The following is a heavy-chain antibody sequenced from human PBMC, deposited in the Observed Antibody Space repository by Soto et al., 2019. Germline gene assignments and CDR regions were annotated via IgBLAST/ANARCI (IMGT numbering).Heavy chain of an antibody. J-gene: IGHJ4*02. CDR1: GGSLSGYY. D-gene: IGHD1-7*01. Sequence: PSETLSLTCTVSGGSLSGYYWTWIRQPPGKGLEWIGYIYHNGGTSYNPSLKSRVSISLDRSRNQFSLKLTSVTAADTAVYYCARDPGTTYFDYWGQGTLVTASS. CDR2: IYHNGGT. CDR3: ARDPGTTYFDY. V-gene: IGHV4-59*01.